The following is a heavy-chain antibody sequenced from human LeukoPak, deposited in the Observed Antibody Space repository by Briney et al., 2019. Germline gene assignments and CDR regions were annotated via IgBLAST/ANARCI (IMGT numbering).Heavy chain of an antibody. V-gene: IGHV1-69*05. Sequence: SVKVSCKACGGTFSSYAISWVRQAPGQGLEWMGGIIPIFGTANYAQKFQGRVTITTDESTSTAYMELSSLRSEDTAVYYCARGETPRNYFDYCGQGTLVTVSS. CDR2: IIPIFGTA. J-gene: IGHJ4*02. CDR3: ARGETPRNYFDY. CDR1: GGTFSSYA.